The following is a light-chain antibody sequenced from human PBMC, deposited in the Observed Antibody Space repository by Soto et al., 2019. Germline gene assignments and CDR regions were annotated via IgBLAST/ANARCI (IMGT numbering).Light chain of an antibody. CDR2: GAS. CDR1: QGIGNA. Sequence: AMQMTQSPSALSASLGERATLXXRASQGIGNALGWYQQKPGKTPKLXIYGASTLQSGVPPRFSGSGSGTDFTLAISSLQPEDSATYYCLQDINYPWTFGQGTKVDIK. CDR3: LQDINYPWT. J-gene: IGKJ1*01. V-gene: IGKV1-6*01.